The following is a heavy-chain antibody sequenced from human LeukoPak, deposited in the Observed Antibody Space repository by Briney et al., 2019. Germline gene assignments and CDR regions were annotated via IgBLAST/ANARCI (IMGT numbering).Heavy chain of an antibody. V-gene: IGHV4-59*01. CDR1: GDSISSYY. CDR3: ARDRYGPFDY. CDR2: IYYSGST. D-gene: IGHD5-18*01. J-gene: IGHJ4*02. Sequence: SETLSLTCSVSGDSISSYYWSWIRQPPGKGLEWIGYIYYSGSTNYNPSLKSRVTISVDTSKNQFSLKLSSVTAADTAVYYCARDRYGPFDYWGQGTLVTVSS.